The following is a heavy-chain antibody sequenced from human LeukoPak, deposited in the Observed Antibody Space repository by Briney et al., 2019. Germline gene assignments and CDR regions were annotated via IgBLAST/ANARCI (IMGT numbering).Heavy chain of an antibody. CDR2: ISGSGDST. D-gene: IGHD3-22*01. CDR3: ARDRGRYYDSRGFYWGYYFDF. V-gene: IGHV3-23*01. Sequence: GGSLRLSCAASGFTFSTYAVNWVRQAPGKGLEWVSTISGSGDSTYYADSVKGRFTISRDNSKDTLYLQMSSVRVDDTAVYYCARDRGRYYDSRGFYWGYYFDFWGQGILVTVST. CDR1: GFTFSTYA. J-gene: IGHJ4*02.